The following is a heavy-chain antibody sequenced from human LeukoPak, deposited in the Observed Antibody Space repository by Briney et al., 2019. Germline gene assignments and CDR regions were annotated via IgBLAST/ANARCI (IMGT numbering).Heavy chain of an antibody. V-gene: IGHV4-39*01. CDR2: IYYSGST. J-gene: IGHJ4*02. CDR3: ARQAPYYYDSSGYYPFGY. D-gene: IGHD3-22*01. Sequence: SETLSLTCTVSGGSISSSSYYWGWIRQPPGKGLEWIGSIYYSGSTYYNPSLKSRVTISVDTSKNQFSLKLSSVTAADTAVYYCARQAPYYYDSSGYYPFGYWGQGTLVTVSS. CDR1: GGSISSSSYY.